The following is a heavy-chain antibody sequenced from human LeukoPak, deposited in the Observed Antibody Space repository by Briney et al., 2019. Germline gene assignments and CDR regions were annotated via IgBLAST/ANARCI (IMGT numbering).Heavy chain of an antibody. V-gene: IGHV4-59*08. CDR3: ARHTEDLGYVQH. J-gene: IGHJ1*01. CDR1: GGSISSYY. Sequence: SETLSLTCTVSGGSISSYYWSWIRQPPGKGLEWIGYIYYSGRTKYNPSLKSRVTISVDTSKNQFSLKLSSVTAADTAVYYCARHTEDLGYVQHWGQGTLVTVSS. CDR2: IYYSGRT. D-gene: IGHD2-15*01.